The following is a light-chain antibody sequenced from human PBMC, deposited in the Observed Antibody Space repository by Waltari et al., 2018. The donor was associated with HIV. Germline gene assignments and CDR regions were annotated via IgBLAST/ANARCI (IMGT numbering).Light chain of an antibody. J-gene: IGKJ2*01. CDR3: QQYGGSPLYT. V-gene: IGKV3-20*01. CDR2: GAS. Sequence: EIVLTQSPGTLSLSPGERATLSCWASQTVSSNYLAWYQQKPGQAPRLLSYGASSKAADIPDRFSGSGSGTDFTLTISRLEPEDFAVYYCQQYGGSPLYTFGQGTKLEIK. CDR1: QTVSSNY.